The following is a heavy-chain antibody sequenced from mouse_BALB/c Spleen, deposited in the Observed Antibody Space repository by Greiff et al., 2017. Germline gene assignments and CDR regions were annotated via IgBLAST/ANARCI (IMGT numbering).Heavy chain of an antibody. CDR3: ARGGKLRYYFDY. V-gene: IGHV1-12*01. CDR1: GYTFTSYN. J-gene: IGHJ2*01. Sequence: VQLQQPGAELVKPGASVKMSCKASGYTFTSYNMHWVKQTPGQGLEWIGAIYPGNGDTSYNQKFKGKATLTADKSSSTAYMQLSSLTSEDSAVYYCARGGKLRYYFDYWGQGTTLTVSS. D-gene: IGHD1-1*01. CDR2: IYPGNGDT.